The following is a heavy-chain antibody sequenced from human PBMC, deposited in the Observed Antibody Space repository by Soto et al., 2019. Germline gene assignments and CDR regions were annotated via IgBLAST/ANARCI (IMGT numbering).Heavy chain of an antibody. CDR1: GGSISSGGYY. Sequence: TSETLSLTCTVSGGSISSGGYYWSWIRQHPGKGLEWIGYIYYSGSTYYNPSLKSRVTISVDTSKNQFSLKLSSVTAADTAVYYCARYYDFWSGYYCFDPWGQGTLVTVSS. J-gene: IGHJ5*02. D-gene: IGHD3-3*01. CDR3: ARYYDFWSGYYCFDP. V-gene: IGHV4-31*03. CDR2: IYYSGST.